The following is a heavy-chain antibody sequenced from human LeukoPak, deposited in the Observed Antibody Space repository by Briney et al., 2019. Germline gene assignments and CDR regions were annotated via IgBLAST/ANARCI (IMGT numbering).Heavy chain of an antibody. CDR1: GGSTSSYC. V-gene: IGHV4-4*07. J-gene: IGHJ5*02. Sequence: SETLSLTCTVSGGSTSSYCWSWIRQPAGKGLEWIGRIYTSGSTNYNPSLKSRVTMSVDTSKNQFSLKLSSVTAADTAVYYCAREAGIVVVPAAMRWFDPWGRGTLVAVSS. D-gene: IGHD2-2*01. CDR3: AREAGIVVVPAAMRWFDP. CDR2: IYTSGST.